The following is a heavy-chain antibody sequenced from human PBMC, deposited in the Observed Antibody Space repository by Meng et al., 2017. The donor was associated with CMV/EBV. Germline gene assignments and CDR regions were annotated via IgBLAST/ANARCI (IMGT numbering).Heavy chain of an antibody. CDR1: GGTISSSSYC. Sequence: QRQLHESGQGLVKPSPPLSLTCTVSGGTISSSSYCRGWIRQPPGKGLELIGSIYYSGRTYYNPSLKIRVTISVDTSKNQFSLKLSSVTAADTAVYYCARGVVTMIVVYDPWGQGTLVTVSS. V-gene: IGHV4-39*07. CDR3: ARGVVTMIVVYDP. D-gene: IGHD3-22*01. J-gene: IGHJ5*02. CDR2: IYYSGRT.